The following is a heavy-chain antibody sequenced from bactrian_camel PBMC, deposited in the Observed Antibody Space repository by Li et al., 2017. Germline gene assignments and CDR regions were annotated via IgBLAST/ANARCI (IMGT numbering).Heavy chain of an antibody. D-gene: IGHD5*01. V-gene: IGHV3S40*01. Sequence: DVQLVESGGGLVQPGGSLRLSCAASGFTFSSFYMSWVRQAPGKGLEWVSRINNGGGSTYYADSLKGRFTISRDNAKNTLYLQLNSLQTEDTAMYYCLSSLGSDEGYWGQGTQVTVS. J-gene: IGHJ4*01. CDR1: GFTFSSFY. CDR2: INNGGGST. CDR3: LSSLGSDEGY.